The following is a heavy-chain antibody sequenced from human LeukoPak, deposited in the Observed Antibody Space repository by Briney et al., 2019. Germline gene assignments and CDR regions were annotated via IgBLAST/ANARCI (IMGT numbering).Heavy chain of an antibody. V-gene: IGHV5-51*01. J-gene: IGHJ4*02. Sequence: PGESLKISCKGSGYNFTTYWIGWVRQMPGKGLECMGIIYPGDSDTRYSPSFQGQVTISADKSISTAYLQWSSLKASDTALYYCARQRDGCNSVDYGGRGPLAPASS. D-gene: IGHD5-24*01. CDR1: GYNFTTYW. CDR2: IYPGDSDT. CDR3: ARQRDGCNSVDY.